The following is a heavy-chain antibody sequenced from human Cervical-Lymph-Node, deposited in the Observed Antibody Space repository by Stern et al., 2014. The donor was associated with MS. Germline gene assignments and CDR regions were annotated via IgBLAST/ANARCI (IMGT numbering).Heavy chain of an antibody. J-gene: IGHJ4*02. V-gene: IGHV3-23*01. CDR2: ISGSGRTT. CDR3: AKDWAHTYYYNSSGVYYFDY. Sequence: EVQLLESGGGLVQPGGSLRLSCVVSGFTLSSYVINWVRQAPGKGLEWVSAISGSGRTTYYADSVKGRFTISKDSSKNTVYLQMESLRGEDTAVYYCAKDWAHTYYYNSSGVYYFDYWGQGTLVTVSS. D-gene: IGHD3-22*01. CDR1: GFTLSSYV.